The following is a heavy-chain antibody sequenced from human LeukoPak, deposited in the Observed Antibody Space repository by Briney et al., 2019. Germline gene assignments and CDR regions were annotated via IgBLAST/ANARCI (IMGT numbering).Heavy chain of an antibody. CDR2: ISGSGGST. D-gene: IGHD1-1*01. V-gene: IGHV3-23*01. CDR3: AGSYNNYYYYYMDV. Sequence: GGSLRLSCAASGFTLSSHAVGWVRQAPGKGLELVSGISGSGGSTYYADSVKGRFTISRDNAKNTLYLQMNGLRAEDTAVYYCAGSYNNYYYYYMDVWGKGTTVTVSS. J-gene: IGHJ6*03. CDR1: GFTLSSHA.